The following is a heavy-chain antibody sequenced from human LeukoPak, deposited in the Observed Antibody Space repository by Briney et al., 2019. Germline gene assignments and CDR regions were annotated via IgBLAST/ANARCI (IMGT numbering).Heavy chain of an antibody. Sequence: PGGSLRLSCAASGFTFINYAVTWVRQAPGKGLEWVSVISGSGGSTYYADSVKGRFTISRDNSKNTLYLQMNSLRAENTAVYYCARDYIRSIAAPAEDYYYYKDVWGKGTTVTVSS. J-gene: IGHJ6*03. CDR1: GFTFINYA. V-gene: IGHV3-23*01. CDR2: ISGSGGST. CDR3: ARDYIRSIAAPAEDYYYYKDV. D-gene: IGHD6-6*01.